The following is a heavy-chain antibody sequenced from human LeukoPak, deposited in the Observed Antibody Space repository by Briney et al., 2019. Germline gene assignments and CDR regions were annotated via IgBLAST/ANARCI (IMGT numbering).Heavy chain of an antibody. CDR1: GYTFTSYD. Sequence: ASVKVSCKASGYTFTSYDINWVRQATGQGLEWMGWMNPNSGNTGYAQKFQGRVTMTRNTSISTAYMELSSLRSEDTAVYYCARDCSSTSCSQNWGQGTLVTVSS. D-gene: IGHD2-2*01. CDR2: MNPNSGNT. J-gene: IGHJ4*02. CDR3: ARDCSSTSCSQN. V-gene: IGHV1-8*01.